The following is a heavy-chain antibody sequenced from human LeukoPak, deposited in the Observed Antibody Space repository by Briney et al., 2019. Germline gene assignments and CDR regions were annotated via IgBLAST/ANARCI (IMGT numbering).Heavy chain of an antibody. D-gene: IGHD3-3*01. V-gene: IGHV3-48*03. CDR3: ARAKKHLTIFGGFDP. CDR2: ISSSGSTI. Sequence: GGSLRLSCAASGFTFSSYEMNWVRQAPGKGLEWVSYISSSGSTIYYADSVKGRFTISRDNAKNSLYLQMNSLRAEDTAVYYCARAKKHLTIFGGFDPWGQGTLVTVSS. J-gene: IGHJ5*02. CDR1: GFTFSSYE.